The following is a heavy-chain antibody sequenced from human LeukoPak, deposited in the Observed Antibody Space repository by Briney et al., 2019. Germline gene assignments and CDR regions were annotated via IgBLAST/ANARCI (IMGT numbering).Heavy chain of an antibody. D-gene: IGHD2-21*02. CDR2: IYYSGST. CDR3: ARDSYCGGDCYSLLDAFDI. CDR1: GGSISSYY. V-gene: IGHV4-59*12. Sequence: SETLSLTCTVSGGSISSYYWSWIRQPPGKGLEWIGYIYYSGSTNYNPSLKSRVTISVDTSKNQFSLKLSSVTAVDTAVYYCARDSYCGGDCYSLLDAFDIWGQGTMVTVSS. J-gene: IGHJ3*02.